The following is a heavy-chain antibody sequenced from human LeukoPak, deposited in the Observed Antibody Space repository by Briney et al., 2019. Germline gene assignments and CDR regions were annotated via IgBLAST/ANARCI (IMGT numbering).Heavy chain of an antibody. V-gene: IGHV3-23*01. D-gene: IGHD2-2*01. CDR3: AKDSTRGGYCSSTICFENFDY. CDR2: ISGSGGST. J-gene: IGHJ4*02. Sequence: GGSLRLSCAASGFTFSSYAMSWVRQAPGKGLEWVSVISGSGGSTYYADSVKGRFTISRDNSKNTLYLQMNSPRAEDTAVYYCAKDSTRGGYCSSTICFENFDYWGQGTLVTVSS. CDR1: GFTFSSYA.